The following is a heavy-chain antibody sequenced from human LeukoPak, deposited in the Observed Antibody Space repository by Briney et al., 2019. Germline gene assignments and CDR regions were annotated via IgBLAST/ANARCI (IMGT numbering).Heavy chain of an antibody. D-gene: IGHD3-10*01. J-gene: IGHJ4*02. Sequence: GASVKVSCKASGYTFTSYYMHWVRQAPGQGLEWMGIINPSGGSTSYAQKFRGRVTMTRDTSTSTVYMELSSLRSEDTAVYYCARDLPSYYYGSGRLDYWGQGTLVTVSS. CDR2: INPSGGST. V-gene: IGHV1-46*01. CDR3: ARDLPSYYYGSGRLDY. CDR1: GYTFTSYY.